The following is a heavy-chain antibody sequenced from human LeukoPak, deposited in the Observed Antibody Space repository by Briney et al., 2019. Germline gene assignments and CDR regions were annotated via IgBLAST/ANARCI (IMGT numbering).Heavy chain of an antibody. CDR2: IYYSGST. D-gene: IGHD2-2*02. J-gene: IGHJ5*02. CDR1: GGSISSGGFY. Sequence: SQTLSLTCTVSGGSISSGGFYWSWIRQHPGKGLEWIGYIYYSGSTYYNPSLKSRVTISVDTSKNQFSLKLSSVTAADTAVYYCARGRSPRRYCSSTSCYRGGWFDPWGQGTLVTVSS. CDR3: ARGRSPRRYCSSTSCYRGGWFDP. V-gene: IGHV4-31*03.